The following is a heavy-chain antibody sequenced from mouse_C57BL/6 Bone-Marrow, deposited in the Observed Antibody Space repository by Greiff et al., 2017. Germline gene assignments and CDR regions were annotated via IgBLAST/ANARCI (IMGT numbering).Heavy chain of an antibody. CDR3: ARDKVYAMDY. J-gene: IGHJ4*01. D-gene: IGHD2-14*01. CDR1: GYTFTDYY. CDR2: INPNNGGT. Sequence: VQLQQSGPELVKPGASVKISCKASGYTFTDYYMNWVKQSHGKSLEWIGDINPNNGGTSYNQKFKGKATLTVDKSSSTAYMELRSLTSEDSAVYYCARDKVYAMDYWGQGTSVTVSS. V-gene: IGHV1-26*01.